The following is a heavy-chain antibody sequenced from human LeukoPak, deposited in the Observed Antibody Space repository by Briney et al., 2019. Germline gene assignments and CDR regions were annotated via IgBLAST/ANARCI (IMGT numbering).Heavy chain of an antibody. V-gene: IGHV1-2*02. J-gene: IGHJ4*02. D-gene: IGHD3-10*01. CDR3: ARVIRGYLSYGSYYFDY. CDR1: GYTFTGYY. CDR2: VNPNSGGT. Sequence: ASVKVSCKASGYTFTGYYMHWVRQAPGQGLEWMGWVNPNSGGTNYAQKFQGRVTMTTDTSTSTAYMELRSLRSDDTAVYYRARVIRGYLSYGSYYFDYWGQGTLVTVSS.